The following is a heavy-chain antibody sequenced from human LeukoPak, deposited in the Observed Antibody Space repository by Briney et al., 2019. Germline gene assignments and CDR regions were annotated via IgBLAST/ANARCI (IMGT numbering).Heavy chain of an antibody. V-gene: IGHV3-30*18. J-gene: IGHJ3*02. CDR2: ISYDGSNK. CDR1: GFTFSSYG. Sequence: GGSLRLSCAASGFTFSSYGMHWVRQAPGKGLEWVAVISYDGSNKYFADSVKGRFTISRDNSKNTLYLQMNSLRAEDTAVYYCAKDSGIAVAGTLRASDIWGQGTMVTVPS. D-gene: IGHD6-19*01. CDR3: AKDSGIAVAGTLRASDI.